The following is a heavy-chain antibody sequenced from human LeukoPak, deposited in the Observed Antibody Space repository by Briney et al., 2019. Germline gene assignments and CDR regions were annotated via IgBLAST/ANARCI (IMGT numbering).Heavy chain of an antibody. D-gene: IGHD3-10*01. J-gene: IGHJ5*02. Sequence: SETLSLTCAVYGGSFSGYYWSWIRQPPGKGLEWIGEINHSGSNNYNPSLKSRVTISVDTSKNQFSLKLSSVTAADTAVYYCAGGLRITMVRGVISWFDPWGQGTLVTVSS. V-gene: IGHV4-34*01. CDR2: INHSGSN. CDR1: GGSFSGYY. CDR3: AGGLRITMVRGVISWFDP.